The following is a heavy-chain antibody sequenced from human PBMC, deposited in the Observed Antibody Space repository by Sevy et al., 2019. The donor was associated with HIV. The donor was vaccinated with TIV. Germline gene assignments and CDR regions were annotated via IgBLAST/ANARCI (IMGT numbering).Heavy chain of an antibody. CDR1: GFSFDDYA. J-gene: IGHJ6*02. CDR3: TREHSDYDPYGLDF. V-gene: IGHV3-49*03. CDR2: IRTKAYGGTT. Sequence: GGSLRLSCTTSGFSFDDYAMSWFRQAPGKGLEWVGFIRTKAYGGTTEYAVSVRGRITISRDDSDNIAYMQMDSLRIEDTAIYYCTREHSDYDPYGLDFWGQGTTVTVSS. D-gene: IGHD4-4*01.